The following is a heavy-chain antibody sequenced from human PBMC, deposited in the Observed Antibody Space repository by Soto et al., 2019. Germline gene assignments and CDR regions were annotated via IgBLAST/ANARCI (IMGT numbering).Heavy chain of an antibody. Sequence: GSVRLSCVASGFTFGGHGLHWVGQAPGKGLEWVAVISYDETNEHYVDSVKGRFTISRDNSKSMLYLQINRLRPEDTAVYKCAKDLRTTISDYGREGWGQRSTVSVSS. CDR1: GFTFGGHG. V-gene: IGHV3-30*18. CDR3: AKDLRTTISDYGREG. CDR2: ISYDETNE. J-gene: IGHJ6*02.